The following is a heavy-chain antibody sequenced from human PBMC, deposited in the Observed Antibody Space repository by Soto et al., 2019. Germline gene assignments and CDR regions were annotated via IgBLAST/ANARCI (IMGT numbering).Heavy chain of an antibody. CDR2: ISHDGRNE. V-gene: IGHV3-30-3*01. CDR1: GFSFSTFA. CDR3: ARDGLPDDFRSGGYWFDP. Sequence: QAYLVESGGGVVQPGRSLRLSCAASGFSFSTFALHWVCQAPGEGLEWVALISHDGRNEKYAESVKGRFTISRDNSKNTVYMQMVSLRLEDTGVYYCARDGLPDDFRSGGYWFDPWGQGTQVTVSS. J-gene: IGHJ5*02. D-gene: IGHD3-3*01.